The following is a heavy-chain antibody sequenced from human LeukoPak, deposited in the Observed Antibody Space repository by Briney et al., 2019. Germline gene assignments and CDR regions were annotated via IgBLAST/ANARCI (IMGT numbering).Heavy chain of an antibody. Sequence: SETLSLTWTVSGDSLSTYYWNWIRQSPGKGLEWIGYIYHSGGITYNPSLEDRVSISINMSKNQFSLKLNSVTAADTAVYYCARDSSSGSYWDYWGQGALVTVSS. CDR2: IYHSGGI. V-gene: IGHV4-59*01. CDR1: GDSLSTYY. D-gene: IGHD1-26*01. CDR3: ARDSSSGSYWDY. J-gene: IGHJ4*02.